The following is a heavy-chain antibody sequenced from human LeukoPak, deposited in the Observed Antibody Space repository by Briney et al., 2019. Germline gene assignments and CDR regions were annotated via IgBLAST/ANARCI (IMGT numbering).Heavy chain of an antibody. J-gene: IGHJ4*02. D-gene: IGHD3-16*01. CDR1: GFAFISSE. CDR2: ISYDGTNK. V-gene: IGHV3-30*04. Sequence: GGSLRLSCAASGFAFISSEMNWVRQAPGKGLEWVAVISYDGTNKNYADSVKGRFTISRDNSKNTLYLQMNSLRGEDTALYYCARGRGWVDHWGQGTLVTVSS. CDR3: ARGRGWVDH.